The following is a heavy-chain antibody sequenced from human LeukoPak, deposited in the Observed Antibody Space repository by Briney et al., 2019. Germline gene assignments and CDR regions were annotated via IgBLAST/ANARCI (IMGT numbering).Heavy chain of an antibody. CDR1: GDSINNYY. J-gene: IGHJ2*01. V-gene: IGHV4-59*01. CDR2: IDYSGST. Sequence: SETLSLTCTVSGDSINNYYWSWIRQPPGKGLEYIGYIDYSGSTNYNPSLKSRVTMSVDTSKNQFSLKLSSVTVADTAVYYCARPYYYGSGNYYNWYLDLWGRGTLVTVSS. CDR3: ARPYYYGSGNYYNWYLDL. D-gene: IGHD3-10*01.